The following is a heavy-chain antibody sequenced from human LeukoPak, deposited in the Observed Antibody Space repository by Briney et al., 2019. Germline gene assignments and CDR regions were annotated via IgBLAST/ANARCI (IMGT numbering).Heavy chain of an antibody. CDR3: AREVTKVFSTVVTGFDY. Sequence: GGSLRLSCAASGFTFSNYAMNWVRQAPGKGLEWVSGISGSGGSTYYADSVKGRFTISRDNSKNTLYLQMNSLRAEDTAVYYCAREVTKVFSTVVTGFDYWGQGTLVTVSS. J-gene: IGHJ4*02. CDR2: ISGSGGST. V-gene: IGHV3-23*01. D-gene: IGHD4-23*01. CDR1: GFTFSNYA.